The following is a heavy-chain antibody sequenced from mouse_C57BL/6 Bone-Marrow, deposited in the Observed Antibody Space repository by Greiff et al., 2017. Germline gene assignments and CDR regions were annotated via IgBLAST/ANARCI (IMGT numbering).Heavy chain of an antibody. CDR1: GYTFTDYY. Sequence: EVQLQQSGPVLVKPGASVKMSCKASGYTFTDYYMNWVKQSHGKSLEWIGVINPYNGGTSYNQKFKGKATLTVDKSSSTAYMELNSLTSEDSAVYYCARKKPNYGSSYFDYWGQGTTLTVSS. CDR3: ARKKPNYGSSYFDY. V-gene: IGHV1-19*01. D-gene: IGHD1-1*01. CDR2: INPYNGGT. J-gene: IGHJ2*01.